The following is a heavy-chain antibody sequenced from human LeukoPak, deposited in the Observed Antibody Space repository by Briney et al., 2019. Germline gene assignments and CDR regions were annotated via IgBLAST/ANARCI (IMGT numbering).Heavy chain of an antibody. Sequence: ASVKVSCKASGYTFTSYAMHWVRQAPGQRLEWMGWINAGNGNTKYSQKFQGRVTITRDTSASAAYMELSSLRSEDTAVYYCARDPIGSRWPYYFDYWGQGTLVTVSS. J-gene: IGHJ4*02. D-gene: IGHD6-13*01. CDR3: ARDPIGSRWPYYFDY. V-gene: IGHV1-3*01. CDR1: GYTFTSYA. CDR2: INAGNGNT.